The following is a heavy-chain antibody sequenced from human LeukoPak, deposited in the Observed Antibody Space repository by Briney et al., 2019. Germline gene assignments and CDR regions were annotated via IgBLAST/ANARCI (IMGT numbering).Heavy chain of an antibody. CDR3: ARDSGSYRLGIDY. CDR1: GGSISSSSYY. CDR2: IYYSGST. D-gene: IGHD1-26*01. Sequence: SETLSLTCTVSGGSISSSSYYWGWIRQPPGKGLEWIGSIYYSGSTYYNPSLKSRVTISVDTSKNQFSLKLSSVTAADTAVYYCARDSGSYRLGIDYWGQGTLVTVSS. V-gene: IGHV4-39*07. J-gene: IGHJ4*02.